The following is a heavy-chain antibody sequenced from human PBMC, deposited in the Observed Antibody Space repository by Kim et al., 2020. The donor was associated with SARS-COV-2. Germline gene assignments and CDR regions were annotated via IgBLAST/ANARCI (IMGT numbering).Heavy chain of an antibody. CDR1: GYTFTSYG. CDR3: ARETMVRGVIGWFDP. J-gene: IGHJ5*02. Sequence: ASVKVSCKASGYTFTSYGISWVRQAPGQGLEWMGWISAYNGNTNYAQKLQGRVTMTTDTSTSTAYMELRSLRSDDTAVYYCARETMVRGVIGWFDPWGQGTLVTVSS. D-gene: IGHD3-10*01. V-gene: IGHV1-18*04. CDR2: ISAYNGNT.